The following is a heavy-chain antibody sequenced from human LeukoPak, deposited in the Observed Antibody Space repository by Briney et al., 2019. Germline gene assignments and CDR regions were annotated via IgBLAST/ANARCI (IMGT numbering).Heavy chain of an antibody. CDR2: IYTSGST. J-gene: IGHJ4*02. V-gene: IGHV4-61*02. CDR1: GGSISSGSDY. D-gene: IGHD3-9*01. Sequence: SQTMSLTCTVSGGSISSGSDYWSWIRQPAGKGLEWIGRIYTSGSTNYNPSLKSPVTNSVGTSKNQFSLELSSVTAADTAVYYCARGYFDWLSTYFDYWGQGTLVTVSS. CDR3: ARGYFDWLSTYFDY.